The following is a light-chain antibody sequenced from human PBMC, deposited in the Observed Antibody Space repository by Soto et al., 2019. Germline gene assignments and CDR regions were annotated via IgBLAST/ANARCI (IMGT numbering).Light chain of an antibody. V-gene: IGKV3-20*01. CDR3: HQHAVSPLT. CDR1: QSVGNNY. CDR2: TAS. J-gene: IGKJ2*01. Sequence: EIVLTQSPGTLSLSPGDRAILSCRASQSVGNNYLAWYQQKPGQAPRLLIHTASFRATDIPDRFSGSGSGTDFTLTVSRLEPEDFAIYYCHQHAVSPLTVGQGTTLEI.